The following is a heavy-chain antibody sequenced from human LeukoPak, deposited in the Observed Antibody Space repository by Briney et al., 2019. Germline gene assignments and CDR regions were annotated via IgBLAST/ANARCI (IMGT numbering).Heavy chain of an antibody. CDR1: GGTFSSYA. Sequence: SVKVSCKASGGTFSSYAISWVRQAPGQGLEWMGGIIPIFGTANYAQKFQGKVTITADESTSTAYMELSSLRSEDTAVYYCARANRFGFGELYGFDYWGQGTLVTVSS. CDR3: ARANRFGFGELYGFDY. CDR2: IIPIFGTA. J-gene: IGHJ4*02. D-gene: IGHD3-10*01. V-gene: IGHV1-69*13.